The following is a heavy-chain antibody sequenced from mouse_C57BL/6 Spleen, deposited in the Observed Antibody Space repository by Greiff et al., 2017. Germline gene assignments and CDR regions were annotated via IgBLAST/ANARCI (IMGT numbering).Heavy chain of an antibody. CDR1: GFTFSDYG. CDR3: ARSVYYGSSGFDY. J-gene: IGHJ2*01. D-gene: IGHD1-1*01. V-gene: IGHV5-17*01. CDR2: ISSGSSTI. Sequence: EVKLMESGGGLVKPGGSLKLSCAASGFTFSDYGMHWVRQAPEKGLEWVAYISSGSSTIYYADTVKGRFTISRDNAKNTLFLQMTSLRSEDTAMYYCARSVYYGSSGFDYWGQGTTLTVSS.